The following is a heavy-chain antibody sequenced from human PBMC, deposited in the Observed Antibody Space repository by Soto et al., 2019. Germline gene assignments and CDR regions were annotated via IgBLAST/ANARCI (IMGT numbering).Heavy chain of an antibody. D-gene: IGHD3-3*01. CDR3: AKDKDYDFWSGYSDY. J-gene: IGHJ4*02. CDR1: GFTFDDYA. V-gene: IGHV3-9*01. CDR2: ISWNSGSI. Sequence: DVQLVESGGGLVQPGRSLRLSCAASGFTFDDYAMHWVRQAPGKGLEWVSGISWNSGSIGYADSVKGRFTISRDNAKNSLYLHMNSLRAEDTALYYCAKDKDYDFWSGYSDYWGQGTLVTVSS.